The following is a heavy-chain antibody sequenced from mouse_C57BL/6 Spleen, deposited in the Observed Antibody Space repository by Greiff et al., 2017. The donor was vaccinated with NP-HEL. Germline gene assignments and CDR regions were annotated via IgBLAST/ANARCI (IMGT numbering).Heavy chain of an antibody. CDR2: IDPSDSYT. CDR3: FMDY. CDR1: GYTFTSYW. J-gene: IGHJ4*01. Sequence: QVQLQQPGAELVKPGASVKLSCKASGYTFTSYWMQWVKQRPGQGLEWIGEIDPSDSYTNSNQKFKGKATLTVDTSSSTAYMQLSSLTSEDSAVYYCFMDYWGQGTSVTVSS. V-gene: IGHV1-50*01.